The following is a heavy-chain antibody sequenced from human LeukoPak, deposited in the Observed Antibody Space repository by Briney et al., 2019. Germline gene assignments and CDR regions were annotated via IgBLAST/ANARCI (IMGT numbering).Heavy chain of an antibody. J-gene: IGHJ4*02. CDR3: AKADCSSTSCYAGY. V-gene: IGHV3-9*03. Sequence: PGRSLRLSCAASGFTFDDYAMHWVWQAPGKGLEWVSGISWNSGSIGYADSVKGRFTISRDNAKNSLYLQMNSLRAEDMALYYCAKADCSSTSCYAGYWGQGTLVTVSS. D-gene: IGHD2-2*01. CDR1: GFTFDDYA. CDR2: ISWNSGSI.